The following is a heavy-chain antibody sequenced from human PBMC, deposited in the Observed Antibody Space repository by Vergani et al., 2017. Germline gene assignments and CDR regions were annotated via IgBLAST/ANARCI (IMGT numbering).Heavy chain of an antibody. CDR1: GGSISSGGYY. J-gene: IGHJ5*02. CDR3: TRHWAVVAANNWFDP. V-gene: IGHV4-31*03. Sequence: QVQLQESGPGLVKPSQTLSLTCTVSGGSISSGGYYWSWIRQHPGKGLEWIGYIYSSESTNYNPSLKSRVTISVDTSKNQFSLKLSSVTAADTAVYYCTRHWAVVAANNWFDPWGQGTLVTVSS. D-gene: IGHD2-15*01. CDR2: IYSSEST.